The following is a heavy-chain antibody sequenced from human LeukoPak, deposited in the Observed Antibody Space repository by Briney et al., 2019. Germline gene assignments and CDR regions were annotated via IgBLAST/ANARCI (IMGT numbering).Heavy chain of an antibody. J-gene: IGHJ4*02. V-gene: IGHV3-23*01. CDR1: EFTFSNYA. CDR3: AKRDYYDSSGYAPLFDY. Sequence: GGSLRLSCAASEFTFSNYAMAWVRQAPGEGLEWVSGISGNGGKIYYADSVKGRFTISRDNSKNTLYLQMNSLRGEDTAVYFCAKRDYYDSSGYAPLFDYWGQGTLVTVS. CDR2: ISGNGGKI. D-gene: IGHD3-22*01.